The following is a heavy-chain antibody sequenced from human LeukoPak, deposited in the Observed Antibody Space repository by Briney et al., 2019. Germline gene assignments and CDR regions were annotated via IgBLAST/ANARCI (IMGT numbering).Heavy chain of an antibody. CDR3: ARARATYSSSWYYFDY. D-gene: IGHD6-13*01. CDR2: ISYDGSNK. J-gene: IGHJ4*02. Sequence: GGSLRLSCAASGFTFSSNAMHWVRQAPGKGLEWVAVISYDGSNKYYADSVKGRFTISRDNSKNTLYLQMNSLRPEDSAVYYCARARATYSSSWYYFDYWGQGTLVTVSS. CDR1: GFTFSSNA. V-gene: IGHV3-30-3*01.